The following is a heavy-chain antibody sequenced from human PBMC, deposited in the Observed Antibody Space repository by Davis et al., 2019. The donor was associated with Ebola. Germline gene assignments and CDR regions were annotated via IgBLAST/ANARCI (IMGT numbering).Heavy chain of an antibody. Sequence: PSETLSLTCTVSGGSISSYYWSWIRQPPGKGLEWIGYLYYSGRTNYNTSLKSRFTISVDTSKNQFSLKLSSVTAADTAVYYCARQGGSQYYFDYWGQGTLVTVSS. D-gene: IGHD3-16*01. V-gene: IGHV4-59*08. J-gene: IGHJ4*02. CDR1: GGSISSYY. CDR3: ARQGGSQYYFDY. CDR2: LYYSGRT.